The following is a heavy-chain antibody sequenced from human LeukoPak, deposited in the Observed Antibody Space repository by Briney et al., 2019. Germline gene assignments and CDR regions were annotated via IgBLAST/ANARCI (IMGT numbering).Heavy chain of an antibody. CDR1: GYTLTELS. J-gene: IGHJ3*02. CDR3: ATEVAVADYDAFDI. CDR2: FDPEDGET. Sequence: GASVKVSCKVSGYTLTELSMHWVRQAPGKGLEWMGGFDPEDGETIYAQKFQGRVTMTEDTSTDTAYMELSSLRSEDTAVYYCATEVAVADYDAFDIWGQGTMVTVSS. V-gene: IGHV1-24*01. D-gene: IGHD6-19*01.